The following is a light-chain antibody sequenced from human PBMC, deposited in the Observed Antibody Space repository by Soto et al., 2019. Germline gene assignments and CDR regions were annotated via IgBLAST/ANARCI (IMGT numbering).Light chain of an antibody. CDR2: DVS. CDR3: CSYAGSYTHV. V-gene: IGLV2-11*01. Sequence: QSALTQPRSVSGSPGQSVTISCTGTSSDVGGYNYVSWYQQHPGKAPTLMIYDVSKRPSGVPDRFSGSKSGNTASLTISGLRGEDEADYYCCSYAGSYTHVFGTGTKVTVL. J-gene: IGLJ1*01. CDR1: SSDVGGYNY.